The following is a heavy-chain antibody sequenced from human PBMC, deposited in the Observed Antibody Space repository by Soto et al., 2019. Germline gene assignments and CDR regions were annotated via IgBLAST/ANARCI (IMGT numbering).Heavy chain of an antibody. CDR2: INHSGST. CDR1: GGSFSGYY. Sequence: QVQLQQWGAGLLKPSETLSLTCAVYGGSFSGYYWSWIRQPPGKGLEWIGEINHSGSTNYNPSLKSRVTISVDTYKNQFSLKLSSVTAADTAVYYCASLYGMDVWGQGTTVTVSS. CDR3: ASLYGMDV. V-gene: IGHV4-34*01. J-gene: IGHJ6*02.